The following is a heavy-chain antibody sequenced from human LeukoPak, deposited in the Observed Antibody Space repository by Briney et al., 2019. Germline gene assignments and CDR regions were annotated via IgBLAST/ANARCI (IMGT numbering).Heavy chain of an antibody. J-gene: IGHJ4*02. CDR3: AKHINYDISGALGS. D-gene: IGHD2-15*01. CDR1: GFTFSSFA. V-gene: IGHV3-23*01. Sequence: GGSLRLSCTASGFTFSSFAMSWVRQAPGEGLEWVSGLNGDGEKTFYADSVKGRFTLSRDNSNKTLFLQMSSLRADDTALYYCAKHINYDISGALGSWGQGTLVAVSS. CDR2: LNGDGEKT.